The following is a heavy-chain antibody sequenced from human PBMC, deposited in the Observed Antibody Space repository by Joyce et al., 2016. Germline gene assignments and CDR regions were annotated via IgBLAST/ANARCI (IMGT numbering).Heavy chain of an antibody. CDR3: ATAEPDYGDYEGYFYMDV. V-gene: IGHV3-15*01. D-gene: IGHD4-17*01. J-gene: IGHJ6*03. CDR1: GFRFNDAW. CDR2: MKTREEEGER. Sequence: EVRLVESGGDLVKPGGSLRLSCAGSGFRFNDAWMTWARKARGKGLEWVGRMKTREEEGERHYGAPLRSRLIISSVNSANSVYLQMNSLNKEDTAVYYCATAEPDYGDYEGYFYMDVWGNGTTVIVSS.